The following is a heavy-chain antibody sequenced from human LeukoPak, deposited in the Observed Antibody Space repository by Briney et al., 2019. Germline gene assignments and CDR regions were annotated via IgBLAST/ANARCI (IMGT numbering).Heavy chain of an antibody. CDR1: GFTFSSYA. J-gene: IGHJ4*02. V-gene: IGHV3-30*04. D-gene: IGHD1-26*01. CDR2: ISHDGSSK. Sequence: PARSLRLSCAASGFTFSSYAMHWVRQAPGKGLEWVAVISHDGSSKHYADSVKGRVTISRDSSKHTLYLQMNSLRAEDTAVYYCARDSVSGSFYGYFDYWGQGTLVTVSS. CDR3: ARDSVSGSFYGYFDY.